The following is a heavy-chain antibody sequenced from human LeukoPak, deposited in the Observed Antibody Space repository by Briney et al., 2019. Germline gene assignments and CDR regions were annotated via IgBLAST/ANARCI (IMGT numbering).Heavy chain of an antibody. CDR1: GFTFDDYT. CDR3: AKGGVGIAYYFDY. D-gene: IGHD1-14*01. V-gene: IGHV3-43*01. J-gene: IGHJ4*02. Sequence: PGGSLRLSCAASGFTFDDYTMHWVRQAPGKGLEGVSLISWDGGRSYYADSVKGRFTISRDNSKNSLYLQMDSLRTEDTALYYCAKGGVGIAYYFDYWGQGTLVTVSS. CDR2: ISWDGGRS.